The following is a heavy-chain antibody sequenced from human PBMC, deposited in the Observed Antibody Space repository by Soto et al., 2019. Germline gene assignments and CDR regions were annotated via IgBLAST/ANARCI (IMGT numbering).Heavy chain of an antibody. J-gene: IGHJ4*02. CDR1: GGSISSSSYY. V-gene: IGHV4-39*01. CDR3: TGVGGYYGDYPNFDY. D-gene: IGHD4-17*01. Sequence: PSETLSLTCTVSGGSISSSSYYWGWIRQPPGKGLEWIGSIYYSGSTYYNPSLKSRVTISVDTSKNQFSLKLSSVTAADTAVYYCTGVGGYYGDYPNFDYWGQGALVTVSS. CDR2: IYYSGST.